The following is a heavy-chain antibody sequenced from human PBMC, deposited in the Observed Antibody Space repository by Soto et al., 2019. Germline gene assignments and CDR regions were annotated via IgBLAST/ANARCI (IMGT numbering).Heavy chain of an antibody. V-gene: IGHV4-39*01. CDR2: IYYSGST. CDR1: GGSISSSSYY. D-gene: IGHD6-19*01. Sequence: QLQLQESGPGLVKPSETLSLTCTVSGGSISSSSYYWGWIRQPPGKGLEWIGSIYYSGSTYYNPSLKSRVTISVDTSKNQFSLKLSSVTAADTAVYYCARHRVEAGIVYYGMDVWGQGTTVTVSS. CDR3: ARHRVEAGIVYYGMDV. J-gene: IGHJ6*02.